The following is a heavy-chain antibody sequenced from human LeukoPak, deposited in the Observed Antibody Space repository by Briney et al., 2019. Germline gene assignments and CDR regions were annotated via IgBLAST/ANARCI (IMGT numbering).Heavy chain of an antibody. CDR1: GGSFSGYY. CDR2: INHSGST. D-gene: IGHD6-13*01. CDR3: ASRSSTWRTDNWFDS. V-gene: IGHV4-34*01. J-gene: IGHJ5*01. Sequence: SETLSLTCAVYGGSFSGYYWSWIRQPPGKGLEWIGEINHSGSTNYNPSLKSRVTISVDTSKNQFSLKLSSVTAADTAVYYCASRSSTWRTDNWFDSWGQGTLVTVSS.